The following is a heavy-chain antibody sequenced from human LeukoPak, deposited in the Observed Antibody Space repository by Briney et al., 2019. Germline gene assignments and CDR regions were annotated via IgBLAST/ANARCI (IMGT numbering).Heavy chain of an antibody. D-gene: IGHD3-22*01. CDR2: IYYSGST. CDR1: GGSISSSSYY. J-gene: IGHJ4*02. V-gene: IGHV4-39*07. CDR3: ARVDYYDSSGYYY. Sequence: SETLSLTCTVSGGSISSSSYYWGWIRQPPGKGLEWIGSIYYSGSTYYNPSLKSRVTISVDTSKNQFSLKLSSVTAADTAVYYCARVDYYDSSGYYYWGQGALVTVSS.